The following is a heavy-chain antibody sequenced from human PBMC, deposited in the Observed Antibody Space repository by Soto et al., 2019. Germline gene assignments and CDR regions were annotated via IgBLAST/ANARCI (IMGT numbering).Heavy chain of an antibody. CDR2: IKSKTDGGTS. CDR1: GFTFSNAW. V-gene: IGHV3-15*01. J-gene: IGHJ3*02. CDR3: TTEGDAFDI. Sequence: GGSLRLSCAASGFTFSNAWMSWVRQAPGKGLEWVVRIKSKTDGGTSDYAAPVKDRFTISRDDSKNTLYLQMNSLKTEHTAVYYCTTEGDAFDIWGQGKMVTVSS.